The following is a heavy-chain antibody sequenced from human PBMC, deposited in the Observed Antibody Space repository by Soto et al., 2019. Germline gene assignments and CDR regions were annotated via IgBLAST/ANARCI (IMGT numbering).Heavy chain of an antibody. J-gene: IGHJ6*03. Sequence: GGSLRLSCAASGFTFSSYAMSWVRQAPGKGLEWVSAISGSGGSTYYADSVKGRFTISRDNSKNTLYLQMNSLRAEDTAVYYCAKDLQSRSGYFDYYYYYYYMDVWGKGTTVTVS. CDR3: AKDLQSRSGYFDYYYYYYYMDV. V-gene: IGHV3-23*01. D-gene: IGHD3-9*01. CDR1: GFTFSSYA. CDR2: ISGSGGST.